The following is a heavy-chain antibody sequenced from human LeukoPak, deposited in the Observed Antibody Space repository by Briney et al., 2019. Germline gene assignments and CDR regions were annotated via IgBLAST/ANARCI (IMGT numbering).Heavy chain of an antibody. D-gene: IGHD3-10*02. CDR1: GFTFGTYE. Sequence: GGSLTLSCEASGFTFGTYEMNWVRQAPGKGLEWVLYISSSGSTIYYADSVKGRFTISRDNAKNSLYLQMNSPRAEDTAVYYCAELGITMIGGVWGKGTTVTISS. V-gene: IGHV3-48*03. CDR3: AELGITMIGGV. CDR2: ISSSGSTI. J-gene: IGHJ6*04.